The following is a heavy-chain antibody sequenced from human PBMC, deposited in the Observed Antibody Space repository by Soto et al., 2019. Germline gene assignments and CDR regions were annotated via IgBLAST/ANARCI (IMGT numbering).Heavy chain of an antibody. J-gene: IGHJ5*02. V-gene: IGHV3-23*01. CDR2: ITGIDGRS. CDR1: YT. Sequence: YTMSCVSKAPGHGLEWVSSITGIDGRSYYADSVTGRFTISRDNPTNALYLQMNYQRDEDTAIFYSAKDRGPYWRGGICYAACWFGRWSQGTQVSV. D-gene: IGHD2-15*01. CDR3: AKDRGPYWRGGICYAACWFGR.